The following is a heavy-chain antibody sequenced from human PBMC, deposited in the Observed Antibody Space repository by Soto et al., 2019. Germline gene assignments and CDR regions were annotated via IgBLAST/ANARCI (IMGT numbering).Heavy chain of an antibody. Sequence: GGSLRLCCAASGFTFSSYSMNWVRQAPGKGLEWVSYISGSSSTMYYAASVKGRFTISRDNAKNSLYLQMNSLRDEDPAEYYCARHRATFSSDYYACFDYWGQGTVVTVSS. CDR3: ARHRATFSSDYYACFDY. CDR2: ISGSSSTM. J-gene: IGHJ4*02. CDR1: GFTFSSYS. D-gene: IGHD3-3*01. V-gene: IGHV3-48*02.